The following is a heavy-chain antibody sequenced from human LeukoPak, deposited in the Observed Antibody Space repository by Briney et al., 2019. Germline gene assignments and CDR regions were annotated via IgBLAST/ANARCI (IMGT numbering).Heavy chain of an antibody. D-gene: IGHD2-2*01. CDR3: ARGVDPAAYDY. Sequence: PSETLSLTCAVSGYSISSSNWWGCIRQPPGKGLEWIGYIYYGGSTYYNPSLKSRVTMSVDTSKNQVSLKLSSVAAADTAVYYCARGVDPAAYDYWGQGTLVTVSS. CDR2: IYYGGST. J-gene: IGHJ4*02. CDR1: GYSISSSNW. V-gene: IGHV4-28*03.